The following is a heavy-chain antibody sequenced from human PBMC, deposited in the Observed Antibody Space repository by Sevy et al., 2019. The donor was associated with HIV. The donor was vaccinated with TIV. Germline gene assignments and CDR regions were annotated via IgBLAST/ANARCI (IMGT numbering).Heavy chain of an antibody. Sequence: GGSLRLSCTASGFTFSTYAMNWVRQAPGKGLEWVSAISGSYANTFYADSVKGRFTISRANSKNTLYLQMNSLGAEDTAVYYCAKDIVVVVGEAFDVWGQGTRVTVSS. CDR1: GFTFSTYA. V-gene: IGHV3-23*01. J-gene: IGHJ3*01. D-gene: IGHD2-15*01. CDR3: AKDIVVVVGEAFDV. CDR2: ISGSYANT.